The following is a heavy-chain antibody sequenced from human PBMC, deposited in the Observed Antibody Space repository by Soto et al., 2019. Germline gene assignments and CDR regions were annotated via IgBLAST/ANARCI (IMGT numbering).Heavy chain of an antibody. D-gene: IGHD6-6*01. CDR3: ARDLPEYSRSSAAFDI. Sequence: PGGSLRLSCAASGFTFSIYAMSWVRHAPGKGLEWVSGINGRGDSTYYADSVKGRFTISRDNAKNTLFLQMNSLRAEDTAVYFCARDLPEYSRSSAAFDIWGQGTMVTVSS. CDR1: GFTFSIYA. J-gene: IGHJ3*02. CDR2: INGRGDST. V-gene: IGHV3-23*01.